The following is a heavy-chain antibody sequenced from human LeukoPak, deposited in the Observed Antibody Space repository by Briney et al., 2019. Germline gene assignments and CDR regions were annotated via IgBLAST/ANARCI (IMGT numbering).Heavy chain of an antibody. CDR2: IIPILGIA. V-gene: IGHV1-69*02. D-gene: IGHD1-26*01. CDR1: GYTFTGYY. CDR3: AGTEWELRDAFDI. Sequence: SVKVSCKASGYTFTGYYMHWVRQAPGQGLEWMGRIIPILGIANYAQKFQGRVTITADKSTSTAYMELSSLRSEDTAVYYCAGTEWELRDAFDIWGQGTMVTVSS. J-gene: IGHJ3*02.